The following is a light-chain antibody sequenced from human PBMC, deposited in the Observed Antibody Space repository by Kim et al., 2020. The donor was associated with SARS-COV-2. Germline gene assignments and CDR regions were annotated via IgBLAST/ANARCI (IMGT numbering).Light chain of an antibody. J-gene: IGLJ2*01. Sequence: QLVLTQPPSASGTPGQRVTISCSGSRSNIGRNSVNWYQQFPGTAPKILIYSNDQRSSGVPDRFSGSKSGTAASLAITELRSEDEAEYFCAAWDDSLNVVFGGGTQLTVL. CDR3: AAWDDSLNVV. CDR1: RSNIGRNS. CDR2: SND. V-gene: IGLV1-44*01.